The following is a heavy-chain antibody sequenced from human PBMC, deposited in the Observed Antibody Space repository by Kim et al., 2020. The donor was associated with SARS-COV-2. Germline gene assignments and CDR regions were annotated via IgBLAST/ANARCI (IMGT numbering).Heavy chain of an antibody. CDR2: GRNA. Sequence: GRNAICAARGKGRFTVSSDNAKNTLFLQMNSLRAEGTAVYYCARSRELDVWGQGTTVTVSS. J-gene: IGHJ6*02. V-gene: IGHV3-74*01. D-gene: IGHD2-2*01. CDR3: ARSRELDV.